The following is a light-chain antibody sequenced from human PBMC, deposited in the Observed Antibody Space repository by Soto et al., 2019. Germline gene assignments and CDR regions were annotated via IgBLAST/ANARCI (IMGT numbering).Light chain of an antibody. Sequence: DIQMTQSPSSLSASVGDRVTITCRASQSIDNYLSWYQQIPGKAPKLLIYAASNLQRGVPSRFSGSGSGTEFTLTISNLQPDDFATYYCQQSYSTSSITFGQGTRLEIK. V-gene: IGKV1-39*01. CDR1: QSIDNY. CDR2: AAS. CDR3: QQSYSTSSIT. J-gene: IGKJ5*01.